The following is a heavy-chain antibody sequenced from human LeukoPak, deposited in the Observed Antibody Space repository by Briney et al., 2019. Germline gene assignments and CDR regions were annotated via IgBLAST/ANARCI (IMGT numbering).Heavy chain of an antibody. J-gene: IGHJ4*02. CDR3: ARVGGSGWYFEHEDYELDY. D-gene: IGHD6-19*01. CDR2: INPNSGGT. V-gene: IGHV1-2*02. Sequence: ASVKVSCKASGYTFTGYYMHWVQQAPGQGLEWMGWINPNSGGTNYAQKFQGRVTMTRDTSISTAYMELSRLRSDDTAVYYCARVGGSGWYFEHEDYELDYWGQGTLVTVSS. CDR1: GYTFTGYY.